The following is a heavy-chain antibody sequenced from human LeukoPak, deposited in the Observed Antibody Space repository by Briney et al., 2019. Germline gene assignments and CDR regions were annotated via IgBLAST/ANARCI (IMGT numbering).Heavy chain of an antibody. D-gene: IGHD2-2*01. Sequence: LTGGSLRLSCVASGFTFSSCGMHWVRQAPGKGLVWISRIDSDASDTNYADFVKGRFTISRDNAKNTVYLQINSLRDEDTAVYYCARICSSTYCLIPDWGQGTLVTVSS. J-gene: IGHJ4*02. CDR1: GFTFSSCG. CDR3: ARICSSTYCLIPD. V-gene: IGHV3-74*01. CDR2: IDSDASDT.